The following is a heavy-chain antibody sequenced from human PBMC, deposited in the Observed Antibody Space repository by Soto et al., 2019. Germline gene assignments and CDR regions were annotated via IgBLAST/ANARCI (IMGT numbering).Heavy chain of an antibody. CDR1: GFTFSSYG. CDR3: ARNWYFYL. V-gene: IGHV3-74*01. Sequence: EVQLVESGGGLVQPGGSLRLSCAASGFTFSSYGMHWVRQAPGKGLVWVSRISSDGTSTNNADSVKGRYTISRNNAKNTLYLKMGCLRAEDTAVYYCARNWYFYLWGRGTLVTVSS. CDR2: ISSDGTST. J-gene: IGHJ2*01.